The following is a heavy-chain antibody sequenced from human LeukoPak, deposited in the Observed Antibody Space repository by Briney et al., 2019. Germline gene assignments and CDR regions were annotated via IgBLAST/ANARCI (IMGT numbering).Heavy chain of an antibody. V-gene: IGHV3-20*04. J-gene: IGHJ5*02. CDR3: LTGYNHAVDWFDP. CDR1: GFTFDDYG. CDR2: INWNGGST. Sequence: PGGSLRLSCAASGFTFDDYGMSWVRQAPGKGLEWVSGINWNGGSTGYADSVKGRFTISRDNAKNSLYLQMNSLRAEDTALYYCLTGYNHAVDWFDPWGQGTLVTVSS. D-gene: IGHD3-9*01.